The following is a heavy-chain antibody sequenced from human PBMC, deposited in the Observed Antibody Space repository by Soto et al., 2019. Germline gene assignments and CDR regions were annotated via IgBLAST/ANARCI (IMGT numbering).Heavy chain of an antibody. D-gene: IGHD3-22*01. Sequence: SESLSLTCPVSGCSISSYYWSWIRQPPGKGLEWIGYIYYSGSTKYNPSLKSRVTISVDTSKNQFSLKLSSVTAADTAVYYCARDLGYDSSHHYYYGMDVWGQGTTVTVSS. V-gene: IGHV4-59*01. J-gene: IGHJ6*02. CDR3: ARDLGYDSSHHYYYGMDV. CDR2: IYYSGST. CDR1: GCSISSYY.